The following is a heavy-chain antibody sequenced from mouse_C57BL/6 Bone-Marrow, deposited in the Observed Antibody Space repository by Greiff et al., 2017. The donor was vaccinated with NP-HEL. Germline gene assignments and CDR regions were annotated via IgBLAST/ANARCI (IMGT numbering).Heavy chain of an antibody. V-gene: IGHV2-5*01. D-gene: IGHD2-2*01. CDR2: IWRGGST. CDR3: AKKVYGYGWFAY. J-gene: IGHJ3*01. CDR1: GFSLTSYG. Sequence: VKLVESGPGLVQPSQSLSITCTVSGFSLTSYGVHWVRQSPGKGLEWLGVIWRGGSTDYNAAFMSRLSITKDNSKSQVFFKMNSLHADDTTIYYCAKKVYGYGWFAYWGQGTLVTVSA.